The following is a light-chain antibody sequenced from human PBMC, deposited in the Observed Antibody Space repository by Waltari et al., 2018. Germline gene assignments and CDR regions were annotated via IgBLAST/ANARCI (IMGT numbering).Light chain of an antibody. CDR3: QQRSHWPPEYT. CDR2: GAS. V-gene: IGKV3-11*01. J-gene: IGKJ2*01. CDR1: QSVFTS. Sequence: IVLTQSPATLSLSPGERATLSCRASQSVFTSLAWYQQKPGQAPRLLIYGASSRATGIPARFSGSGSGTGFTLAISSLEPEDFAVYYCQQRSHWPPEYTFGQGTKLEIK.